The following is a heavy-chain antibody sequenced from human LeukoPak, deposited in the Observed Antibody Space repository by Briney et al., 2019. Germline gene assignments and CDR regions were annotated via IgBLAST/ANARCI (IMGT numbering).Heavy chain of an antibody. CDR3: AREDPVHCSCTSCYYYYGMDV. Sequence: ASVKVSCKASGGTFSSYAISWVRQAPGQGLEWMGGIIPIFGTANYAQKFQGRVTITADESTSTAYMELSSLRSEDTAVYYCAREDPVHCSCTSCYYYYGMDVWGQGTTVIVSS. D-gene: IGHD2-2*01. CDR1: GGTFSSYA. CDR2: IIPIFGTA. V-gene: IGHV1-69*13. J-gene: IGHJ6*02.